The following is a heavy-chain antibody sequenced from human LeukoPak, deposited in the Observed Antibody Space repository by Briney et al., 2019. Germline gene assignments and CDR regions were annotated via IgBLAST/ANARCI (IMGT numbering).Heavy chain of an antibody. CDR1: GYTFTSYG. J-gene: IGHJ4*02. CDR2: ISAYNGNT. D-gene: IGHD3-22*01. Sequence: ASVMVSCKASGYTFTSYGISWVRQAPGQGLEWMGWISAYNGNTNYAQKLQGRVTMTTDTSTSTAYMELRSLRSDDTAVYYCARDLHYYDSSGYYIFDYWGQGTLVTVSS. CDR3: ARDLHYYDSSGYYIFDY. V-gene: IGHV1-18*01.